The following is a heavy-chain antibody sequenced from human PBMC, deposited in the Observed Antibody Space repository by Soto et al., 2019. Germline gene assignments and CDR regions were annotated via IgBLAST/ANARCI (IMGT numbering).Heavy chain of an antibody. CDR3: ARGLRGYYGSGSSYYFDY. J-gene: IGHJ4*02. Sequence: SETLSLTCTVSGCSVSSYYWSLIRQPPGKQFEWIGYIYDSGSTNYHPSFKSRVTISVGTSTTQFSLNLSSVTAADTAVYYCARGLRGYYGSGSSYYFDYWGQGTLVTVSS. CDR1: GCSVSSYY. CDR2: IYDSGST. V-gene: IGHV4-59*02. D-gene: IGHD3-10*01.